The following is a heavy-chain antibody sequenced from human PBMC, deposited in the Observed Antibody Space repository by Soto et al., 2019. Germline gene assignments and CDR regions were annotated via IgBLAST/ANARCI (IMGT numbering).Heavy chain of an antibody. CDR3: ARDYYDSSGYYAPRYYYGMDV. CDR1: GGTFSSYA. D-gene: IGHD3-22*01. Sequence: QVQLVQSGAEVQKPGSSVKVSCKASGGTFSSYAISWVRQAPGQGLEWMGGIIPIFGTANYAQKFQGRVTITADESTSTAYMELSSLRSEDTAVYYCARDYYDSSGYYAPRYYYGMDVWGQGTTVTVSS. V-gene: IGHV1-69*01. J-gene: IGHJ6*02. CDR2: IIPIFGTA.